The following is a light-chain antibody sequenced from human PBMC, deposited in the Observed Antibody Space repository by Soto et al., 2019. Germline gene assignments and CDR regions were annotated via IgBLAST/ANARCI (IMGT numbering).Light chain of an antibody. Sequence: DIQMTQSPSSLSASVGDRVTITCRASQGISNYLAWYQQKPGTVPKLLISAASTLQTGVPSRFSGGGSGTDFSLTISSLQPEDVATYYCQKYTSAPWTFGQGTKVDIK. J-gene: IGKJ1*01. CDR3: QKYTSAPWT. CDR1: QGISNY. V-gene: IGKV1-27*01. CDR2: AAS.